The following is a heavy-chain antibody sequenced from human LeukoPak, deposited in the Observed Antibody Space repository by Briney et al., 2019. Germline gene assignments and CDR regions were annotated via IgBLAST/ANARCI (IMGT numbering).Heavy chain of an antibody. Sequence: GGSLRLSCAASGFTFSSYGMHWVRQAPGKGLEWMAVISYDGSNQYYADSVKGRFSISRDNAKNTVYLQMNSLGAEDMAVYYCAKGEQYSSAWYHSSGDYWGQGTLVTVSS. V-gene: IGHV3-30*18. CDR1: GFTFSSYG. CDR3: AKGEQYSSAWYHSSGDY. CDR2: ISYDGSNQ. D-gene: IGHD6-19*01. J-gene: IGHJ4*02.